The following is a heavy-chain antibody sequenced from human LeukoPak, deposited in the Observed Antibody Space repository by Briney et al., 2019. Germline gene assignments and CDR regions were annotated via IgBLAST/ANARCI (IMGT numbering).Heavy chain of an antibody. CDR3: ASLGYSRSKFDP. CDR2: IYLYGTT. D-gene: IGHD6-6*01. CDR1: IGSISSSKW. J-gene: IGHJ5*02. V-gene: IGHV4-4*02. Sequence: SETLSLTCSVSIGSISSSKWWSWVRQSPVKGLEWIGEIYLYGTTNYNPSFTSRVTMSVDRSRNQFSLKLTSVTAADTAVYYCASLGYSRSKFDPWGQGTLVIVSS.